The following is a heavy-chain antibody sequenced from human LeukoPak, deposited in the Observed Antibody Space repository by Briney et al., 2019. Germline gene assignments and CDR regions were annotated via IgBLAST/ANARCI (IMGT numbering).Heavy chain of an antibody. CDR3: AKRAVPTAATPWFDP. Sequence: GGSLRLSRGASRFTFSSYAMSWVRQTPGKGLEWVSSISGSGGSTYYADSVKGRFTISRDNSKNTLYLQMNSLRAEDTAVYYCAKRAVPTAATPWFDPWGQGTLVIVSS. CDR2: ISGSGGST. J-gene: IGHJ5*02. D-gene: IGHD2-15*01. CDR1: RFTFSSYA. V-gene: IGHV3-23*01.